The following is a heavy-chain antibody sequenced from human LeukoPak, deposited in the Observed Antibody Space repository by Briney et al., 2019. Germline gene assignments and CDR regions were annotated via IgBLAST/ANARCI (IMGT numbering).Heavy chain of an antibody. CDR2: IKQDGSEK. J-gene: IGHJ4*02. CDR1: GFTFSSYW. V-gene: IGHV3-7*03. D-gene: IGHD3-22*01. Sequence: PGGSLRLSCAASGFTFSSYWMSWVRQAPGKGLEWVANIKQDGSEKYYVDSVKGRFTISRDNAKNSLYLQMNSLRAEDTAVYYCARLPTFYYDSSGYHYDYWGQGTLVTVSS. CDR3: ARLPTFYYDSSGYHYDY.